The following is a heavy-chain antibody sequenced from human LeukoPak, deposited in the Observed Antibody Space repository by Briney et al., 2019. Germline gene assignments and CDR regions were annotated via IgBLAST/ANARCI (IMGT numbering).Heavy chain of an antibody. Sequence: GGSLRLSCAASGFTFSDYYMSWIRQAPGKGLEWVSYISPSGTYTNYAGSVKGRFTISRDNAKNSLYLQMNSLRAEDTAMYYCARDDTTGGAFDIWGQGTMVTVSS. CDR2: ISPSGTYT. V-gene: IGHV3-11*06. J-gene: IGHJ3*02. CDR3: ARDDTTGGAFDI. CDR1: GFTFSDYY. D-gene: IGHD4-17*01.